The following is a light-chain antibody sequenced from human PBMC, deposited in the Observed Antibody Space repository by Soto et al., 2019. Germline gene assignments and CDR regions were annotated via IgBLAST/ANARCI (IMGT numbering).Light chain of an antibody. Sequence: DIQMTHSPSTLSASVGDRVTITCRASQSISSWLAWYQQKPGTAPKLLIYKASTLASGVPSRFSGIRSGTEFTLTVSSLQPDDFATYYCQQYNDSFPYTFGQGTRLEIK. CDR2: KAS. CDR1: QSISSW. J-gene: IGKJ5*01. V-gene: IGKV1-5*03. CDR3: QQYNDSFPYT.